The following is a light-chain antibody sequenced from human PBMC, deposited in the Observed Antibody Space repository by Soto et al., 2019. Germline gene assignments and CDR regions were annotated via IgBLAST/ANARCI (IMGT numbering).Light chain of an antibody. CDR2: EIN. CDR1: SSDVGGYKF. J-gene: IGLJ1*01. V-gene: IGLV2-14*01. Sequence: QSALTQPASVSGSPGQSITISCTGTSSDVGGYKFVSWYQQHPGKAPKLKIYEINTRTSGVSNRFSGSKSGNTASLTISGLQAEDEADYYCSSYTSSTTLVFGTGNKVTVL. CDR3: SSYTSSTTLV.